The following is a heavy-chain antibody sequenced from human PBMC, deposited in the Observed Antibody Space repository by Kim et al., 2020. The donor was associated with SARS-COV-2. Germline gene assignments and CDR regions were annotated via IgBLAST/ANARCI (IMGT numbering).Heavy chain of an antibody. CDR2: INIISTYI. Sequence: GGSLRLSCAASGFSFTSYSMTWFRQAPGKGLEWVSAINIISTYIYYADSVRGRFTISRDNAENSVYLQMNSLRVDDTAVYYCARKGDGRIPAFGLDFDS. CDR3: ARKGDGRIPAFGLDFDS. D-gene: IGHD2-2*01. V-gene: IGHV3-21*01. J-gene: IGHJ4*01. CDR1: GFSFTSYS.